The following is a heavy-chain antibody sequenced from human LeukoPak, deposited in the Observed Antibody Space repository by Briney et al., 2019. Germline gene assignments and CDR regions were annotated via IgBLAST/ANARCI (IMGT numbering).Heavy chain of an antibody. CDR1: GFTFSSYA. CDR3: AKVETAAAATLRGFDY. J-gene: IGHJ4*02. Sequence: PGGSLRLSCAASGFTFSSYAMSWVRKAPGKGREWVSSIGGSGGSTYYADSGKGRFTISRDNSKNTLYLQRNSLRAEDTAVYYCAKVETAAAATLRGFDYWGQGTLVTVSS. CDR2: IGGSGGST. D-gene: IGHD6-13*01. V-gene: IGHV3-23*01.